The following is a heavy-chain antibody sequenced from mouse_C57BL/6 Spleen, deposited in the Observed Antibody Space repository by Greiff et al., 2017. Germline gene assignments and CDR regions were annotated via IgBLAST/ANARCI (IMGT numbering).Heavy chain of an antibody. CDR1: GFTFSSYA. CDR3: TRVGAYDYDGDYFDY. Sequence: DVKLVESGEGLVKPGGSLKLSCAASGFTFSSYAMSWVRQTPEKRLEWVAYISSGGDYIYYADTVKGRFTISRDNARNTLYLQMSSLKSEDTAMYYCTRVGAYDYDGDYFDYWGQGTTLTVSS. CDR2: ISSGGDYI. D-gene: IGHD2-4*01. J-gene: IGHJ2*01. V-gene: IGHV5-9-1*02.